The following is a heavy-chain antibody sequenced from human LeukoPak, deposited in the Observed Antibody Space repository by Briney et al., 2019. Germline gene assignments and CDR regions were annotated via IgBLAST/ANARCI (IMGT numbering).Heavy chain of an antibody. CDR2: IKQDGSQR. D-gene: IGHD6-6*01. V-gene: IGHV3-7*01. J-gene: IGHJ4*02. Sequence: GGSLRLSCTTSGFTFSDYWMTWVRQAPGKGPEWVANIKQDGSQRYYVDSVRGRFTISRDNAKNSLFLQMNGLRAEDTAVYYCARRGGSSSRRSPIDYWGQGTLVTVSS. CDR3: ARRGGSSSRRSPIDY. CDR1: GFTFSDYW.